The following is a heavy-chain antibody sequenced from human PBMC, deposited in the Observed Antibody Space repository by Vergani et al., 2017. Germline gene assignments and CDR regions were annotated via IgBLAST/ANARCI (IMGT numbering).Heavy chain of an antibody. CDR1: GFSLSNARMG. Sequence: QVTLKESGPVLVKPTETPTLTCTVSGFSLSNARMGVSWIRQPPGKALEWLAHIFSNDEKSDSTSLKSRLTISKDYSKSQVVLTMTNMEPVDAATYYCERIRRDGYSYGYWYFDLWGSGTLVTVSS. CDR3: ERIRRDGYSYGYWYFDL. V-gene: IGHV2-26*01. CDR2: IFSNDEK. J-gene: IGHJ2*01. D-gene: IGHD5-24*01.